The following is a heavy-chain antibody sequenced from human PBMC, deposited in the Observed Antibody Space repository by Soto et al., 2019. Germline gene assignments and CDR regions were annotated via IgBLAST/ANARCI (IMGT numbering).Heavy chain of an antibody. CDR3: ARALLAAAGRGYGAYYYYYGMDV. Sequence: QVQLVESGGGVVQPGRSLRLSCAASGFTFSSYAMHWVRQAPGKGLEWVAVISYDGSNKYYADSVKGRFTISRDNSKNTLYLQMNSLRAEDTAVYYCARALLAAAGRGYGAYYYYYGMDVWGQGTTVTVSS. J-gene: IGHJ6*02. CDR2: ISYDGSNK. V-gene: IGHV3-30-3*01. D-gene: IGHD6-13*01. CDR1: GFTFSSYA.